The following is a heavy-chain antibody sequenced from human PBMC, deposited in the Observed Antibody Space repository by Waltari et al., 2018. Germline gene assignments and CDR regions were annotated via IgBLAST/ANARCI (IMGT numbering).Heavy chain of an antibody. CDR1: GGTFNTYA. D-gene: IGHD2-21*02. Sequence: QVQLVQSGAEMKKPGSSVKVSCKASGGTFNTYAISWVRQAPGQGLEWMGGIIPILGMPNYAQRFQGRVTMAADTSTSTAYMELSSLRSEDTAVYYCARDQLPITYCGGHCYSGPFDYWGQGTLVTVSS. J-gene: IGHJ4*02. CDR2: IIPILGMP. CDR3: ARDQLPITYCGGHCYSGPFDY. V-gene: IGHV1-69*10.